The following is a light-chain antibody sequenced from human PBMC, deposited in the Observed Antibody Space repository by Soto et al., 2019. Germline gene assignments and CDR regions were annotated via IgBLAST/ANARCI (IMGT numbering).Light chain of an antibody. V-gene: IGKV1-39*01. Sequence: DIQMTQSPSSLSASVGDRVTITCRASQSISSYLNWYQQKPGKDPKLLIYAASNLQSSVPSSFSVSGSGTDFTLTIISLQPEDVATYYCQQSYSTPPITFGQGMRLEIK. J-gene: IGKJ5*01. CDR3: QQSYSTPPIT. CDR2: AAS. CDR1: QSISSY.